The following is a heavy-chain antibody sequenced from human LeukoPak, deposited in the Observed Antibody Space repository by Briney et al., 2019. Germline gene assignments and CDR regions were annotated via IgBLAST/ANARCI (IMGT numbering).Heavy chain of an antibody. CDR2: ISGNSRYI. J-gene: IGHJ4*02. Sequence: GSLRLSCAASGFTFSSYSMTWVRQAPGKGLEWVSSISGNSRYIYYADSMRGRFTISRDNAKNSLYLQMNSLKPEDTAVYYCARVAEAAAFDSWGQGTLVTVSS. V-gene: IGHV3-21*06. CDR3: ARVAEAAAFDS. D-gene: IGHD6-13*01. CDR1: GFTFSSYS.